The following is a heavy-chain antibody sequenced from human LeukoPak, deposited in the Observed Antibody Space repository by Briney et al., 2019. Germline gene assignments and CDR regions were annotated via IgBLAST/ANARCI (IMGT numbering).Heavy chain of an antibody. J-gene: IGHJ4*02. V-gene: IGHV3-23*01. CDR3: AKRSGSGGPFDY. Sequence: GGSLRLSCAASGSTFTNCAMSWVRQAPGRGLEWVSNISPGGSTNYADSVKGRFTISRDNNKNTMYLQMNSLRAEDTAVYYCAKRSGSGGPFDYWGQGILVTVSS. CDR1: GSTFTNCA. CDR2: ISPGGST. D-gene: IGHD3-10*01.